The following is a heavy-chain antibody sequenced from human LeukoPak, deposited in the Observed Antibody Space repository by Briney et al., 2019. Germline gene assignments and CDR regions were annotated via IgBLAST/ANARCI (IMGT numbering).Heavy chain of an antibody. CDR2: VWYDGSNK. Sequence: GGSLTLSCAASGFTFSSYGMHWVRQAPGRGRAWVAVVWYDGSNKYYADSVKGRFTISRDNFKDTLYLQMNSLRAEDTAVYYCARGQIAAAGTWGLDYWGQGTLVTVSS. CDR1: GFTFSSYG. J-gene: IGHJ4*02. V-gene: IGHV3-33*01. D-gene: IGHD6-13*01. CDR3: ARGQIAAAGTWGLDY.